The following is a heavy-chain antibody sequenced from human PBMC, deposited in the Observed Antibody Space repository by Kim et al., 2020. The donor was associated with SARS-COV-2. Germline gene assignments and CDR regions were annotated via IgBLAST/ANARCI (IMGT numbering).Heavy chain of an antibody. CDR1: GFTFSSYE. D-gene: IGHD2-8*02. J-gene: IGHJ4*02. V-gene: IGHV3-48*03. CDR3: ARDGHSGVDY. CDR2: ISSSGSTK. Sequence: GGSLRLSCAASGFTFSSYEMNWVRQAPGKGLEWVSYISSSGSTKYYADSMKGRFTISSDNAKNSLHLQINSLRAEATTVYYCARDGHSGVDYCGQDTAVT.